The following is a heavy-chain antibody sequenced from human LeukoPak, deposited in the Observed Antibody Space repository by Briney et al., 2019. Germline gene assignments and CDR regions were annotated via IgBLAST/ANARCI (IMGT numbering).Heavy chain of an antibody. CDR1: GGSITSGDYY. D-gene: IGHD3-22*01. CDR3: ARPYYYDSRIDP. CDR2: MYYSGST. V-gene: IGHV4-30-4*01. J-gene: IGHJ5*02. Sequence: SETLSLTCTVSGGSITSGDYYWSWVRQPPGKGLEWIAYMYYSGSTYYNPSLKSRVTMSADTSKNQFSLKLSSVTAADTAVYYCARPYYYDSRIDPWGQGTLVTVSS.